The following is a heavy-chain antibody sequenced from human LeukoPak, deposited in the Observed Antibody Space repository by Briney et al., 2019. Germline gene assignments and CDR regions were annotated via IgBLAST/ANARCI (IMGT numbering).Heavy chain of an antibody. CDR1: GFIVSSNY. CDR3: ARDQAYFDY. V-gene: IGHV3-53*01. CDR2: IYSGGRT. Sequence: GGSLRLSCAASGFIVSSNYMSWVRQAPGKGLEWVSVIYSGGRTYYADSVKGRLTISRDNSKNTLYLQMNSLRTEDMAVYYCARDQAYFDYWGQGALVTVSS. J-gene: IGHJ4*02.